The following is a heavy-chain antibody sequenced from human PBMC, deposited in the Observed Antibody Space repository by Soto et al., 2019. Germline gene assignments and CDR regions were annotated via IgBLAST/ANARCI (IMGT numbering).Heavy chain of an antibody. J-gene: IGHJ3*02. CDR3: ARLTYSRGAFDI. D-gene: IGHD6-13*01. CDR2: IYYNGGT. CDR1: GGSISSYY. V-gene: IGHV4-59*01. Sequence: SETLSLTCTVSGGSISSYYWSWIRQPPGKGLEWVAYIYYNGGTNYNPSLKSRGTISIDASKNQFSLKLSSVTAADTAVYYCARLTYSRGAFDIWGQGTMVTVSS.